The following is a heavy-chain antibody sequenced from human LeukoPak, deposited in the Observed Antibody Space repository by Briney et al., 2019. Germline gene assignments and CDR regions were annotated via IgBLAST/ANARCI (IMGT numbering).Heavy chain of an antibody. CDR2: ISHHGSDR. CDR1: GFTFSNSG. J-gene: IGHJ3*02. V-gene: IGHV3-33*05. D-gene: IGHD3-3*01. Sequence: QSGGSLRLSCAGAGFTFSNSGIHWVRQAPGKGLEWVAVISHHGSDRYYGDAVKGRFTISRDNAKNSLYLQMNSLRAEDTAVYYCARDGMYFWSGYYRTDAFDIWGQGTMVTVSS. CDR3: ARDGMYFWSGYYRTDAFDI.